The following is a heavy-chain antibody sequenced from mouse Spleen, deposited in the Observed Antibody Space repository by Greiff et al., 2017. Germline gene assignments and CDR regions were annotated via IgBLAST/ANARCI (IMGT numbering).Heavy chain of an antibody. Sequence: QVQLKESGPELVKPGASVKISCKASGYSFTSYYIHWVKQRPGQGLEWIGWIYPGSGNTKYNEKFKGKATLTADTSSSTAYMQLSSLTSEDSAVYYCARSRIWAMDYWGQGTSVTVSS. J-gene: IGHJ4*01. V-gene: IGHV1-66*01. CDR2: IYPGSGNT. CDR3: ARSRIWAMDY. CDR1: GYSFTSYY.